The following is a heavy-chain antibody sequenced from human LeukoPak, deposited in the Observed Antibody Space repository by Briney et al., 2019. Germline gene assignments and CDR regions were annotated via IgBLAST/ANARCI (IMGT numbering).Heavy chain of an antibody. Sequence: GGSLRLSCAASGSIFDDYTMHWVRQAPGKGLEWVSGISGNSGSTGYADAVKGRFTMSRDNAKNSLYLQMKSLRPEDTALYYCARVGLSSPGPGFDYWGQGTLVTVSS. V-gene: IGHV3-9*01. D-gene: IGHD2/OR15-2a*01. J-gene: IGHJ4*02. CDR2: ISGNSGST. CDR3: ARVGLSSPGPGFDY. CDR1: GSIFDDYT.